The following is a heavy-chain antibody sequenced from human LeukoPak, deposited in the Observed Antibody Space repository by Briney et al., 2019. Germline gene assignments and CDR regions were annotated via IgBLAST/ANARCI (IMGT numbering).Heavy chain of an antibody. CDR3: AKDRSLTVANYFDY. CDR2: ISYDGSNK. J-gene: IGHJ4*02. V-gene: IGHV3-30*18. CDR1: GFTFSSYG. D-gene: IGHD4-23*01. Sequence: GRSLRLSCAASGFTFSSYGMHWVRQAPGKGLEWVAVISYDGSNKYYADSVKGRFTISRDNSKNTLYLQMNSLRAEGTAVYYCAKDRSLTVANYFDYWGQGTLVTVSS.